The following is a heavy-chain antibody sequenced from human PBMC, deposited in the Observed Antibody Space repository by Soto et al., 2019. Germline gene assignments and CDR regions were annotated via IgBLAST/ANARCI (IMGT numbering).Heavy chain of an antibody. CDR1: GNTFTYRY. CDR2: ITPFSGDV. J-gene: IGHJ4*02. CDR3: AGGGAGSGPFTWELPDH. V-gene: IGHV1-45*02. Sequence: QMQLVQSGAEVKKTGSSVTVSCKALGNTFTYRYLHWVRQAPGQELEWMGWITPFSGDVHYAQKLQERVTITRDRSINTASMQMSSLRSEDTAMYFCAGGGAGSGPFTWELPDHWGQGTLVTVSS. D-gene: IGHD1-26*01.